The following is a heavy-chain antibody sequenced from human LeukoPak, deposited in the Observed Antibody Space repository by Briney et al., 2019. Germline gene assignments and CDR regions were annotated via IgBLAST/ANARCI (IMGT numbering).Heavy chain of an antibody. J-gene: IGHJ4*02. V-gene: IGHV4-39*01. CDR2: IHYSGST. CDR1: GGSISSSSYY. CDR3: ARFNPAAGSFCFDY. D-gene: IGHD6-13*01. Sequence: TSETPSLTCTVSGGSISSSSYYWAWIRQPPGKGLEWIGNIHYSGSTYYNPSLKSRVTMSVDTSKNQFSLKLSSVTAADTAVYYCARFNPAAGSFCFDYWGQGTLVTVSS.